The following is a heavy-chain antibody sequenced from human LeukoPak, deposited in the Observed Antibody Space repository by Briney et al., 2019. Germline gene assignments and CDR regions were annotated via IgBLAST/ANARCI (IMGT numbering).Heavy chain of an antibody. CDR1: GFTFSSYS. V-gene: IGHV3-66*01. CDR3: ARDETTGFDY. D-gene: IGHD1/OR15-1a*01. Sequence: GGSLRLSCAASGFTFSSYSMNWVRQAPGKGLEWVSVIYSGGSTYYADSVKGRFTISRDNSKNTLYLQMNSLRAEDTAVYYCARDETTGFDYWGQGTLVTVSS. J-gene: IGHJ4*02. CDR2: IYSGGST.